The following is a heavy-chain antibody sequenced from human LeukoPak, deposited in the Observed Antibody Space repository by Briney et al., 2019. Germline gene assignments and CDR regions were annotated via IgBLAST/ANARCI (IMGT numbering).Heavy chain of an antibody. D-gene: IGHD3-10*01. J-gene: IGHJ6*03. CDR3: ARGPSITMVRGGQWYYYMDV. Sequence: ASVKVSCKASGYSFTSYYIHWVRQAPGQGLEWMGLINPSGGSTNYAQKFQGRVTMTRDTSTSTVYMELSSLRSEDTAVYYCARGPSITMVRGGQWYYYMDVWGKGTTVTVSS. CDR1: GYSFTSYY. V-gene: IGHV1-46*01. CDR2: INPSGGST.